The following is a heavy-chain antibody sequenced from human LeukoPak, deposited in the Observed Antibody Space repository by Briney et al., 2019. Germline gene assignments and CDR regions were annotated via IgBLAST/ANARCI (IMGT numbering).Heavy chain of an antibody. Sequence: SETLSLSCTVSGGSISSYYWSWIRQPPGKGLEWIGYIYYSGSTNYNPSLKSRVTISVDTSKNQFSLKLSSVTAADTAVYYCARVRYSGSYENYFYYWGQGTLVTVSS. J-gene: IGHJ4*02. CDR1: GGSISSYY. CDR3: ARVRYSGSYENYFYY. CDR2: IYYSGST. V-gene: IGHV4-59*01. D-gene: IGHD1-26*01.